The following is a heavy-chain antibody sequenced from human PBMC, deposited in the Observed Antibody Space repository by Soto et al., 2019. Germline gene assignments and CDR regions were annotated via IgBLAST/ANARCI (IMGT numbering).Heavy chain of an antibody. CDR3: VGRLTSIYTYFDS. D-gene: IGHD2-8*01. J-gene: IGHJ4*02. CDR2: VSSSGNS. CDR1: GDSISSATHY. Sequence: QVHLQESGPGLVKPSQTLSLTCTVSGDSISSATHYWNWIRQHPGKGLEWIGYVSSSGNSYYSPSLKSRVFMSVDTSKNLFSLKLSSVTAADTAIYYCVGRLTSIYTYFDSCGQGSQVTVSS. V-gene: IGHV4-31*03.